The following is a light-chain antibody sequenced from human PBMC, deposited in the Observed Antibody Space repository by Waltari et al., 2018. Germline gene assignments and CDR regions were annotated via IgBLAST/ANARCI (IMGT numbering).Light chain of an antibody. Sequence: QSALTQPRSVSGSPGQSVTISCPGTSSDVGYSNYVSWYQQRPGKAPRLILYDVTKRPSGVPDRFSGSKSGNTASLTISGLQAEDEADFYCCSYAGSYILVFGGGTKLTVL. J-gene: IGLJ2*01. CDR2: DVT. V-gene: IGLV2-11*01. CDR3: CSYAGSYILV. CDR1: SSDVGYSNY.